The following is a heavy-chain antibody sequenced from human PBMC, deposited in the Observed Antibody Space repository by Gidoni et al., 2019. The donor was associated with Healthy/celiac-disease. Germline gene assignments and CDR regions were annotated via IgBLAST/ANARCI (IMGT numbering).Heavy chain of an antibody. V-gene: IGHV3-21*01. D-gene: IGHD3-22*01. J-gene: IGHJ6*02. CDR3: ARDQAYYDSSGYYSGGMDV. CDR1: GFTFSSYS. Sequence: EVQLVESGGGLVKPGGSLRLSCAASGFTFSSYSMNWVRQAPGKGLEWVSSISSSSSYIYYADSVKGRFTISRDNAKNSLYLQMNSLRAEDTAVDYCARDQAYYDSSGYYSGGMDVWGQGTTVTVSS. CDR2: ISSSSSYI.